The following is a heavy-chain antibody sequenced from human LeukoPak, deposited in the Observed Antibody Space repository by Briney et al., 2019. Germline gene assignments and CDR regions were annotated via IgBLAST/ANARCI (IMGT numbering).Heavy chain of an antibody. Sequence: GSSVKVSCKASGGTFSSYAISWVRQAPGQGLEWMGGIIPIFGTANYAQKFQGRVTITADESTSTAYMELSRLRSDDTAVYYCAREGGGPVAGIGWFGPWGQGTLVTVSS. CDR1: GGTFSSYA. J-gene: IGHJ5*02. D-gene: IGHD6-19*01. CDR2: IIPIFGTA. V-gene: IGHV1-69*01. CDR3: AREGGGPVAGIGWFGP.